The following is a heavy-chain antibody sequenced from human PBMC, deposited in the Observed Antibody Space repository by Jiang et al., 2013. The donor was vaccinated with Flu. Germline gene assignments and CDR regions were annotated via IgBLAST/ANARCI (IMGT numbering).Heavy chain of an antibody. CDR2: INHSGST. CDR3: ARGEGVPFDP. Sequence: LLKPSETLSLTCAVYGGSFSGYYWSWIRQPPGKGLEWIGEINHSGSTNYNPSLKSRVTISVDTSKNQFSLKLSSVTAADTAVYYCARGEGVPFDPWGQGTLVTVSS. D-gene: IGHD2-8*01. CDR1: GGSFSGYY. V-gene: IGHV4-34*01. J-gene: IGHJ5*02.